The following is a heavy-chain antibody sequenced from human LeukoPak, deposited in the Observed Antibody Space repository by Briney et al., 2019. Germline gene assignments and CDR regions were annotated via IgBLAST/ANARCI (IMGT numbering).Heavy chain of an antibody. CDR2: ISYDGSNK. J-gene: IGHJ6*02. Sequence: GGSLRLSCAASGFTFSSYGMHWVRQAPGKGLGWVAVISYDGSNKYYADSVKGRFTISRDNSKNTLYLQMNSLRAEDTAVYYCAKQYSSGWSDYYYGMDVWGQGTTVTVSS. CDR3: AKQYSSGWSDYYYGMDV. V-gene: IGHV3-30*18. CDR1: GFTFSSYG. D-gene: IGHD6-19*01.